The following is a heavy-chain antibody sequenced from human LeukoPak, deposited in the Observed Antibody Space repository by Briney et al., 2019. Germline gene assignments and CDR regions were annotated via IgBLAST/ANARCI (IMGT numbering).Heavy chain of an antibody. D-gene: IGHD3-10*01. J-gene: IGHJ4*02. Sequence: GGSLRLSCAASGFXFSNYGIHWVRQAPGKGREWVAGIWYDGYNKFYADSAKGRFTISRDNSKNTLYLQMSSLRAEDTALYYCARVSHYGSGYYYTLAYWGQGTLVTVSS. CDR2: IWYDGYNK. CDR1: GFXFSNYG. V-gene: IGHV3-33*01. CDR3: ARVSHYGSGYYYTLAY.